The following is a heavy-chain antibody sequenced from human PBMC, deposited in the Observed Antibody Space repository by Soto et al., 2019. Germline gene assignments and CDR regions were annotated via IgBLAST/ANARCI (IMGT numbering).Heavy chain of an antibody. V-gene: IGHV3-74*01. Sequence: EVQLVESGGGSVQPGGSLRVSCAASGSTVSGHWMHWVRQEPGRGLVWVSLISPDGSVTTYADSVKGRFTISRDNAKNTLTLQMHSLRAEDTAVYYCARGINYAMDVWGQGTTVTVSS. CDR1: GSTVSGHW. CDR3: ARGINYAMDV. J-gene: IGHJ6*02. CDR2: ISPDGSVT.